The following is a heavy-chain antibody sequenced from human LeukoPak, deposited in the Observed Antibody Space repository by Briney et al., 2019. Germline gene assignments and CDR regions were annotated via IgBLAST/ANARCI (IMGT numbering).Heavy chain of an antibody. Sequence: PSETLSLTCAVYGGSFSGYYWSWIRQPPGKGLEWIGEINHSGSTNYNPSLKSRVTISVDTSKNQFSLKLSSVTAADTAVYYCARGFKATVATTSFDYWGQGTLVTVPS. CDR1: GGSFSGYY. CDR2: INHSGST. CDR3: ARGFKATVATTSFDY. V-gene: IGHV4-34*01. J-gene: IGHJ4*02. D-gene: IGHD1-26*01.